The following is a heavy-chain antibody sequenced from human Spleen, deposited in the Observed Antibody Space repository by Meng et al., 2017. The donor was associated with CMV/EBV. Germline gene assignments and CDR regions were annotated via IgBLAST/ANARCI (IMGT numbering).Heavy chain of an antibody. CDR2: ISPADSDT. CDR3: ARHEYCSSTSCKWGGAFDI. J-gene: IGHJ3*02. Sequence: GESLKISCKGSGYSFTNYWIGWVRQMPGKGLEWMGIISPADSDTRYTPAFQGQVTISADKSTSTAYLQWSSLKASDTAMYYCARHEYCSSTSCKWGGAFDIWGQGTMVTVSS. V-gene: IGHV5-51*01. D-gene: IGHD2-2*01. CDR1: GYSFTNYW.